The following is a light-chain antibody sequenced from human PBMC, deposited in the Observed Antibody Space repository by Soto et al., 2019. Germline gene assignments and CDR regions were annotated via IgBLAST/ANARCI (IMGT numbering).Light chain of an antibody. V-gene: IGLV2-14*03. CDR1: STDVGAYNY. J-gene: IGLJ2*01. Sequence: QSALTQPASVSGSPGQSITISCTGNSTDVGAYNYVSWYQQHPGKSPQLMIYDVSNRPSGVSNRFSGSKSGNTASLTISGLQAEDEADYYCSSYTTSSTVVFGGGTKLTVL. CDR3: SSYTTSSTVV. CDR2: DVS.